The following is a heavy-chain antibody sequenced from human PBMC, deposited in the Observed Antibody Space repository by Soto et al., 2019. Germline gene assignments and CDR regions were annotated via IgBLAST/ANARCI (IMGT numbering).Heavy chain of an antibody. V-gene: IGHV3-9*01. CDR3: AKDVAKGGYYGSGSYYNDPFFDY. D-gene: IGHD3-10*01. CDR2: ISWNSGSI. Sequence: GGSLRLSCAASGFTFDDYAMHWVRQAPGKGLEWVSGISWNSGSIGYADSVKGRFTISRDNAKNSLYLQMNSLRAEDTALYYCAKDVAKGGYYGSGSYYNDPFFDYWGQGTLVTVSS. J-gene: IGHJ4*02. CDR1: GFTFDDYA.